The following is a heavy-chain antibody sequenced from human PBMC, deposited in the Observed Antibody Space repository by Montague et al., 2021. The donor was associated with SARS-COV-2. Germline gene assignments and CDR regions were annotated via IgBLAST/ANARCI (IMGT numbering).Heavy chain of an antibody. CDR2: IFRSGAT. J-gene: IGHJ6*02. CDR3: ASTSRGSRYFYGVDV. Sequence: SETLSLTCTVSGDSISDYYWSWIRQPPGMGLEWIGYIFRSGATNYNPPLKSRVIISLDTSKSQFSLRLSSVTAADTAIYYCASTSRGSRYFYGVDVWGQGTTVTVSS. CDR1: GDSISDYY. V-gene: IGHV4-59*01. D-gene: IGHD3-10*01.